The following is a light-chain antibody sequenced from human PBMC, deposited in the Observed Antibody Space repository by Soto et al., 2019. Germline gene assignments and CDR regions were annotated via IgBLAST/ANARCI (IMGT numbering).Light chain of an antibody. CDR1: SIDIGSYNH. CDR2: AVS. V-gene: IGLV2-14*03. Sequence: QSVLTQPASVSGSPGQSITISCSGTSIDIGSYNHVAWYQQFPGKSSKLMIYAVSDRPPGVSDRFSGSKSGIPASLTISGLQTEDEADYYCISYTDRQSYLFGTGTKSPS. CDR3: ISYTDRQSYL. J-gene: IGLJ1*01.